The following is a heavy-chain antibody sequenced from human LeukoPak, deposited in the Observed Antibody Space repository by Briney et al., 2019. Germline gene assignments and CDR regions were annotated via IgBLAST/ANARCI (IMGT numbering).Heavy chain of an antibody. CDR3: ARDSNSDFWSGYYTNYFDY. CDR1: GFTFGSYA. V-gene: IGHV3-30*04. D-gene: IGHD3-3*01. J-gene: IGHJ4*02. CDR2: ISHDGRNT. Sequence: GGSLRLSCAASGFTFGSYAMHWVRQAPGKGLEWVADISHDGRNTYYADSVKGRFTISRDNSKNTLYLQMNSLRTEDTAVYYCARDSNSDFWSGYYTNYFDYWGQGTLVTVSS.